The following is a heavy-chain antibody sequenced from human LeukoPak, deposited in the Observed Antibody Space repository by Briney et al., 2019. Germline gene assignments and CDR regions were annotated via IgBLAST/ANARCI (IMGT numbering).Heavy chain of an antibody. J-gene: IGHJ3*02. CDR2: IYPGDSDT. V-gene: IGHV5-51*01. D-gene: IGHD3-9*01. CDR3: ARLHRDDILTGYYLVAFDI. Sequence: YWSWIRQPPGKGLEWMGIIYPGDSDTRYSPSFQGQVTISADKSISTAYLQWSSLKASDTAMYYCARLHRDDILTGYYLVAFDIWGQGTMVTVSS. CDR1: YW.